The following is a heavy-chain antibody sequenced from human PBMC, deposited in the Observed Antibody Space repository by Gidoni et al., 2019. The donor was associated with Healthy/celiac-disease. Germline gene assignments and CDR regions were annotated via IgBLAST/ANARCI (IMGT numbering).Heavy chain of an antibody. CDR2: INHSGRN. Sequence: QVQLQQWVAGLLKPSETLSLTCAVYGGSFSGCYWSWIRQPQGKGLEWIGEINHSGRNNYNPALKSRVTISVETYKNQFSLKLSSVTAADTAVYYCARGKTRAAAGRNYYYGMDVWGQGTTVTVS. CDR1: GGSFSGCY. D-gene: IGHD6-13*01. CDR3: ARGKTRAAAGRNYYYGMDV. V-gene: IGHV4-34*01. J-gene: IGHJ6*02.